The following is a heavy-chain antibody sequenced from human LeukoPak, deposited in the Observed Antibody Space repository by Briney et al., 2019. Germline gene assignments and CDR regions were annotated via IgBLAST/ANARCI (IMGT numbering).Heavy chain of an antibody. CDR2: INHSGST. Sequence: SETLSLTCTVSGGSISSGGYYWSWIRQPPGKGLEWIGEINHSGSTNYNPSLKSRVTISVDTSKNQFSLKLSSVTAADTAVYYCARELGIAAAGYYYYYGMDVWGQGTTVTVSS. J-gene: IGHJ6*02. CDR1: GGSISSGGYY. D-gene: IGHD6-13*01. CDR3: ARELGIAAAGYYYYYGMDV. V-gene: IGHV4-39*07.